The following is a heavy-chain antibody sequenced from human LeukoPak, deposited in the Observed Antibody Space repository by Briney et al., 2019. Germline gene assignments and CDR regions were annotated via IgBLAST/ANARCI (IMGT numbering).Heavy chain of an antibody. CDR3: AREGPYGDYLNY. V-gene: IGHV3-7*03. CDR1: GFTFSNYR. CDR2: INQDGSET. D-gene: IGHD4-17*01. Sequence: GGSLRLSCAASGFTFSNYRMSWVRQAPGKGLEWVANINQDGSETYYVDSMKGRFTISRDNAKNSLYLQMNSLRAEDTAVYYCAREGPYGDYLNYWGQGTLVTVSS. J-gene: IGHJ4*02.